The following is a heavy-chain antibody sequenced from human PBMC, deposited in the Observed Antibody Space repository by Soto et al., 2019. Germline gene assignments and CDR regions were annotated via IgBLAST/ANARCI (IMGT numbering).Heavy chain of an antibody. V-gene: IGHV3-30-3*01. J-gene: IGHJ4*02. Sequence: QVQLVESGGGVVQPGRSLRLSCAASGFTFSSYAMHWVRQAPGKGLEWVAVISYEGSNKYYADSVKGRFTISRDNSKNTLYLQMNSLRAEDTAVYYCAGAVAGAFDYWGQGTLVTVSS. CDR3: AGAVAGAFDY. CDR2: ISYEGSNK. D-gene: IGHD6-19*01. CDR1: GFTFSSYA.